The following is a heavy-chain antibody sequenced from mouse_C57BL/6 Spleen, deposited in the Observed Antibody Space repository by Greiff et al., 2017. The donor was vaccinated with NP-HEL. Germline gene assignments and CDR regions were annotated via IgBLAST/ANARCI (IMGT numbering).Heavy chain of an antibody. CDR1: GYTFTSYW. J-gene: IGHJ3*01. D-gene: IGHD2-2*01. V-gene: IGHV1-5*01. CDR3: TSHYGYEGGFAY. CDR2: IYPGNSDT. Sequence: EVQLQQSGTVLARPGASVKMSCKTSGYTFTSYWMPWVKQRPGQGLEWIGAIYPGNSDTSYNQKFKGKAKLTAVTSASTAYMELSSLTNEDSAVYYCTSHYGYEGGFAYWGQGTLVTVSA.